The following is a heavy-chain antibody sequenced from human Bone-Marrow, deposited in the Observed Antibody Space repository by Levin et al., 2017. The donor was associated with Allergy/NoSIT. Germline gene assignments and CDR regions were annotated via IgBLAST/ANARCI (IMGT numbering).Heavy chain of an antibody. CDR2: ISSSSSYI. J-gene: IGHJ2*01. D-gene: IGHD3-22*01. CDR1: GFTFSSYS. Sequence: GGSLRLSCAASGFTFSSYSMNWVRQAPGKGLEWVSSISSSSSYIYYADSVKGRFTISRDNAKNSLYLQMNSLRAEDTAVYYCARIDWDSSYWYFDLWGRGTLVTVSS. V-gene: IGHV3-21*01. CDR3: ARIDWDSSYWYFDL.